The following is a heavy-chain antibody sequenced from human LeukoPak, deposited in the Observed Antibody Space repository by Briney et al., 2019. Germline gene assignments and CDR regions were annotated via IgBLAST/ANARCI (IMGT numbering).Heavy chain of an antibody. Sequence: GGSLRLSCAASGFTFSSYSMNWVRRAPGKGLEWVSSISSSSSYIYYADSVKGRFTISRDNAKNSLYLQMNSLRAEDTAVYYCARDPNYYDSSGYLQQFDYWGQGTLVTVSS. V-gene: IGHV3-21*01. CDR2: ISSSSSYI. CDR1: GFTFSSYS. D-gene: IGHD3-22*01. J-gene: IGHJ4*02. CDR3: ARDPNYYDSSGYLQQFDY.